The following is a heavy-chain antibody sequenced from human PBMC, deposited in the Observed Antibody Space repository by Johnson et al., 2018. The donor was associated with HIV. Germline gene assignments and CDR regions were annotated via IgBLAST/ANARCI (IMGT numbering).Heavy chain of an antibody. CDR3: ARGLKGAFDI. CDR1: GFTFDDYG. CDR2: INWNGGST. J-gene: IGHJ3*02. V-gene: IGHV3-20*04. Sequence: MLLVESGGGVVRPGGSLRLSCAASGFTFDDYGMSWVRQAPGKGLEWVSGINWNGGSTGYADSVKGRFTISRDNSKNTLYLQMNSLRTEDTAVYYCARGLKGAFDIWGQGTMVTVSS.